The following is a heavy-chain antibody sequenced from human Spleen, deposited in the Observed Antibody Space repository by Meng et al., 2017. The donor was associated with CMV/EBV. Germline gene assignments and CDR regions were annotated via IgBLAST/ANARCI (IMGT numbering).Heavy chain of an antibody. CDR2: IKQDGSEK. CDR3: ASLISGDYSNRDPGFDY. V-gene: IGHV3-7*01. J-gene: IGHJ4*02. Sequence: GESLKISCAASGFTFSSYWMSWVRQAPGKGLEWVANIKQDGSEKYYVDSVKGRFTISRDNAKNSLYLQMNSLRAEDTAVYYCASLISGDYSNRDPGFDYWGQGTLVTVSS. CDR1: GFTFSSYW. D-gene: IGHD4-11*01.